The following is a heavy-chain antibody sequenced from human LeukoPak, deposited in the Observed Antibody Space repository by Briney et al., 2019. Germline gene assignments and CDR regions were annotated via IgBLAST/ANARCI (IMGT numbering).Heavy chain of an antibody. CDR3: ARADIVVVAAATDY. J-gene: IGHJ4*02. D-gene: IGHD2-2*01. CDR1: GYTFTSYG. Sequence: ASVKVSCKASGYTFTSYGISWVRQAPGQGLEWMGWISAYNGNTNYPLKFQGRVTMTTDTSTSTAYMELRSLSSEDTAVYYCARADIVVVAAATDYWGQGTLVTVSS. CDR2: ISAYNGNT. V-gene: IGHV1-18*01.